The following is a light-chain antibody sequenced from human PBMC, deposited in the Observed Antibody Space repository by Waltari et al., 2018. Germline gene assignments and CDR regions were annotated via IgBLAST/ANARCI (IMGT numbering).Light chain of an antibody. J-gene: IGKJ1*01. CDR2: RVS. CDR1: LLHTEVSAF. Sequence: LLHTEVSAFVSCYQQGRGQSPRGLVCRVSKRNSVVPDRCRGNGSGTDFTLEISRVEADDVGFYYCMQAKFWPWTFGQGTEVEIK. CDR3: MQAKFWPWT. V-gene: IGKV2-30*02.